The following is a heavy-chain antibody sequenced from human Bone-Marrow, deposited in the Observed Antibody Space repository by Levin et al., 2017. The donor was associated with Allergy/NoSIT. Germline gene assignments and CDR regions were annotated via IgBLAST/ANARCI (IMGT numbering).Heavy chain of an antibody. CDR1: GVTFSNYA. CDR3: ARSGPPREGDYYYYGLDV. Sequence: GASVKVSCRTSGVTFSNYAITWVRQAPGQGLEWMGMVIPPFDKVSYAENFQGRLTITADDPTSTAYMELSSLTFEDTAIYYCARSGPPREGDYYYYGLDVWGQGTTVTVFS. J-gene: IGHJ6*02. D-gene: IGHD1-26*01. CDR2: VIPPFDKV. V-gene: IGHV1-69*13.